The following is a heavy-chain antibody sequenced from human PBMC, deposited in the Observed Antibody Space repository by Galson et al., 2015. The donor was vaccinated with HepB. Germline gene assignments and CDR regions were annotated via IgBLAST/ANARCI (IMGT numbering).Heavy chain of an antibody. D-gene: IGHD5-24*01. CDR2: ISSSSTTI. J-gene: IGHJ3*02. CDR1: GFTFSDYS. Sequence: SLRLSCAASGFTFSDYSMNWVRQAPGKGLESVSYISSSSTTIYYADSVKGRFTVSRDNAKTSLYLQMNSLRDEDTAVYYCVRSERGAFDIWGQGTMVTVSS. CDR3: VRSERGAFDI. V-gene: IGHV3-48*02.